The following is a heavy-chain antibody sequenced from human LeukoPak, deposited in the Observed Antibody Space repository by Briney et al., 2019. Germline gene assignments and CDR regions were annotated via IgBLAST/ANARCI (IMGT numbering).Heavy chain of an antibody. CDR1: GFTFSNYA. D-gene: IGHD1-26*01. CDR2: ISASGAGT. Sequence: GGSLRLSCAASGFTFSNYAMSWVRQAPGKGLEWVSGISASGAGTYYADSVKGRFTISRDNSKNTLYLQMNSLRAEDTAVYYCAKDRSYSGSPRAFDYWGQGTLVTVSS. CDR3: AKDRSYSGSPRAFDY. V-gene: IGHV3-23*01. J-gene: IGHJ4*02.